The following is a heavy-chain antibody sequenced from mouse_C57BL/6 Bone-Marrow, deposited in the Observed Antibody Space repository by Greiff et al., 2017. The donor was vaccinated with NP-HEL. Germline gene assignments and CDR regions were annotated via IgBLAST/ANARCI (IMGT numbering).Heavy chain of an antibody. J-gene: IGHJ2*01. CDR3: ERSLYCGSPFDY. D-gene: IGHD1-1*01. CDR2: IYPGSGST. Sequence: QVQLQQPGAELVKPGASVKMSCKASGYTFTSYWITWVKQRPGQGLEWIGDIYPGSGSTNYNEKFKSKATLTVDTSYSTAYMQLSSLTSEDSAVYYCERSLYCGSPFDYWGKGTTLTVSS. V-gene: IGHV1-55*01. CDR1: GYTFTSYW.